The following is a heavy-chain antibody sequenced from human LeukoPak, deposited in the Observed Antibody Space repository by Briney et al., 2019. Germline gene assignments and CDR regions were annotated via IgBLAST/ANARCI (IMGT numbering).Heavy chain of an antibody. CDR3: ANGSGWGVFDFDY. J-gene: IGHJ4*02. CDR2: IYTSGST. Sequence: SQTLTLTCTVSGGSISSGSYYWSWIRQPAGKGLEWIGRIYTSGSTNYNPSLKSRVTISVDTSKNQFSLKLSSVTAADTAVYYCANGSGWGVFDFDYWGQGTLVTVSS. CDR1: GGSISSGSYY. V-gene: IGHV4-61*02. D-gene: IGHD3-10*01.